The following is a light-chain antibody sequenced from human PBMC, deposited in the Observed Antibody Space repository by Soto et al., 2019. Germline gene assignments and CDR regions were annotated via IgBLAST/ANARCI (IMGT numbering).Light chain of an antibody. CDR1: QSISSY. V-gene: IGKV1-39*01. Sequence: DIQMTQSPSSLPASVGDRVTITCRASQSISSYVNWYQQKPGKAPKLLIYAASSLQSGVPSRFSGSGSGTDFTLTISSLQPEDFATYYCQQSYSTPPTFGQGTKLEIK. J-gene: IGKJ2*01. CDR3: QQSYSTPPT. CDR2: AAS.